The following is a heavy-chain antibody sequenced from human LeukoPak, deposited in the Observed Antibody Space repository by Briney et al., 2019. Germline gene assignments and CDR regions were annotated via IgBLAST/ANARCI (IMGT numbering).Heavy chain of an antibody. CDR2: ISGSGGST. Sequence: PGGSLRLSCAASGFTFSSSAMSWVRQAPGKGLEWVSAISGSGGSTYYADSVKGRFTISRDNSKNTLYLQMNSLRAEDTAVYYCAKSEYYYDSSGYKYWGQGTLVTVSS. V-gene: IGHV3-23*01. D-gene: IGHD3-22*01. CDR1: GFTFSSSA. CDR3: AKSEYYYDSSGYKY. J-gene: IGHJ4*02.